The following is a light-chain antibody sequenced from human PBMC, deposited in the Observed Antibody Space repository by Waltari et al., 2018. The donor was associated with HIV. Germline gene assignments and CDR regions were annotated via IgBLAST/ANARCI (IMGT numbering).Light chain of an antibody. V-gene: IGLV1-36*01. CDR1: SSNIANNA. J-gene: IGLJ2*01. Sequence: QSVLTQPPSVSEAPRQRVTISCSGSSSNIANNAVNWYQQLPGKAPKLLIYYDDLRPSGGSDRFSGSKSGTSASLAISGLQSEDEADYYCAAWDDSLNGPVFGGGTKLTVL. CDR2: YDD. CDR3: AAWDDSLNGPV.